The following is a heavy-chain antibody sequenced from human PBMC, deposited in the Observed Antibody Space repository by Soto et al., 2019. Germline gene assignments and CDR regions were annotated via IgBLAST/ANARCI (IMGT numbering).Heavy chain of an antibody. CDR3: ARRGPDSSSWYYFDY. V-gene: IGHV4-59*01. D-gene: IGHD6-13*01. Sequence: QVQLQESGPGLVKPSETLSLTCTVSGGSISSYYWSWIRQPPGKGLEWIGYIYYSGSTNYNPSLKSRVTISVDTSKNQCPLKLSSVTAADTAVYYRARRGPDSSSWYYFDYWGQGTLVTVSS. CDR1: GGSISSYY. J-gene: IGHJ4*02. CDR2: IYYSGST.